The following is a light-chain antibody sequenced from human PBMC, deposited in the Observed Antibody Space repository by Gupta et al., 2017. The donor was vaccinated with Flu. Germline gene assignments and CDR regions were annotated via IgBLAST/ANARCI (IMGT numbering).Light chain of an antibody. J-gene: IGLJ3*02. Sequence: QSVLTQPPSASGTPGQRVTISCSRSSSNIGSNYVYWYQQLPGTAPKLLIYRNNQRPSGVPDRFSGSKSGTSASLAISGLRSEDEADYDCAAWDDSLSGSVFGGGTKMTVL. V-gene: IGLV1-47*01. CDR3: AAWDDSLSGSV. CDR2: RNN. CDR1: SSNIGSNY.